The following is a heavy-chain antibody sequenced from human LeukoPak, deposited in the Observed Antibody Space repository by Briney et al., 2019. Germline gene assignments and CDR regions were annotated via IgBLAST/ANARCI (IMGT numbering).Heavy chain of an antibody. J-gene: IGHJ4*02. CDR2: INHSGST. V-gene: IGHV4-34*01. Sequence: KPSGTLSLTCAVYGGSFSGYYWSWIRQPPGKGLEWIGEINHSGSTNYNPSLKSRVTISVDTSKNQFSLKLSSVTAADTAVYYCARATLVYYDSSGYYQTWGQGTLVTVSS. CDR1: GGSFSGYY. CDR3: ARATLVYYDSSGYYQT. D-gene: IGHD3-22*01.